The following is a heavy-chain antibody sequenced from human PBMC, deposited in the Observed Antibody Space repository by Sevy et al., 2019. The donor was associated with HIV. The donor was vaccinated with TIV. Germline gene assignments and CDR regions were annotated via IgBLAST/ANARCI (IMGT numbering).Heavy chain of an antibody. CDR2: ISGSGGST. V-gene: IGHV3-23*01. CDR3: AKQHRLRIQLILMDV. CDR1: GFTFSSYA. Sequence: GGSLRLSCAASGFTFSSYAMSWVRQTPGKGLEWVSAISGSGGSTYYADSVKGRFTISRDNSKNTLYLQMNSLRAEDTAVYYCAKQHRLRIQLILMDVWGQGTTVTVSS. J-gene: IGHJ6*02. D-gene: IGHD5-18*01.